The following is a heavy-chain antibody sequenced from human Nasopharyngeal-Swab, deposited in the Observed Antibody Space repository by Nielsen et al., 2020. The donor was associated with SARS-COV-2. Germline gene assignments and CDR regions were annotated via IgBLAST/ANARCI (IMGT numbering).Heavy chain of an antibody. CDR3: AKDLDSGYDWGYFDY. V-gene: IGHV3-11*04. D-gene: IGHD5-12*01. CDR2: ISSSGSTI. Sequence: GESLKISCAASGFTFSDYYMSWIRQAPGKGLEWVSYISSSGSTIYYADSVKGRFTISRDNAKNSLYLQMNSRRAEDTAVYYCAKDLDSGYDWGYFDYWGQGTLVTVSS. J-gene: IGHJ4*02. CDR1: GFTFSDYY.